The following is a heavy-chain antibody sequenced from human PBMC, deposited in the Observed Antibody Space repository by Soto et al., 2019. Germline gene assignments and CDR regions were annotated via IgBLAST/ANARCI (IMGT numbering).Heavy chain of an antibody. CDR2: IYYSGST. V-gene: IGHV4-30-4*08. J-gene: IGHJ5*02. CDR3: AGRWSGSRQGFDP. CDR1: GGSISSGDYY. D-gene: IGHD3-3*01. Sequence: QVQLQESGPGLVKPSQTLSLTCTVSGGSISSGDYYWSWIRQHPGKGLEWIGYIYYSGSTYYNPSLKRRVTITVGTAKNQFSLDPSPVTAADQAVFYCAGRWSGSRQGFDPWGQGTLVTVSS.